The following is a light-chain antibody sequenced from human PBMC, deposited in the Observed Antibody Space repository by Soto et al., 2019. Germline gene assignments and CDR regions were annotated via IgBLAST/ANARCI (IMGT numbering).Light chain of an antibody. CDR3: QQRSNWPT. V-gene: IGKV3-11*01. CDR1: QSVSSY. Sequence: EIVLTQSPATLSLSPGERVTLSCRASQSVSSYLAWYQQKPGQAPRLLIYNASNRATGIPARFSGGGSGTAFTLTISSLEPEEFAICCCQQRSNWPTFGQATKLEIK. J-gene: IGKJ2*01. CDR2: NAS.